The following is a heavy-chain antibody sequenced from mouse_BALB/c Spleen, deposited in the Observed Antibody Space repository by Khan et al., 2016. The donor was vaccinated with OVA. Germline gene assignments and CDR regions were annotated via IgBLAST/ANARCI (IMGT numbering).Heavy chain of an antibody. CDR2: INPTNGGT. V-gene: IGHV1S81*02. D-gene: IGHD2-1*01. CDR3: TIGNYPYYVMDY. Sequence: QVQLQQPGADLVKPGASVKLSCKASGYTFTSSWMHWVKLGPGQGFEWIGEINPTNGGTNYNEKFKRKATRTVDKSSTTAYMQLSSLTSEDSAVYDCTIGNYPYYVMDYWGQGTSVTVSS. J-gene: IGHJ4*01. CDR1: GYTFTSSW.